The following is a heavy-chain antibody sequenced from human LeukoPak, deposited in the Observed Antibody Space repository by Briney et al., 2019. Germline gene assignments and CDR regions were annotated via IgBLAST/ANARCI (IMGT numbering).Heavy chain of an antibody. D-gene: IGHD3-10*01. V-gene: IGHV3-9*03. J-gene: IGHJ4*02. CDR2: ISWNSGSI. CDR3: AKGQLAGSYSPGEAFDY. Sequence: PGGSLRLSCAASGFTFDDYAMHWVRQAPGKGLEWVSGISWNSGSIGYADSVKGRFTISRDNTKNSLYLQMNSLRAEDMALYYCAKGQLAGSYSPGEAFDYWGQGTLVTVSS. CDR1: GFTFDDYA.